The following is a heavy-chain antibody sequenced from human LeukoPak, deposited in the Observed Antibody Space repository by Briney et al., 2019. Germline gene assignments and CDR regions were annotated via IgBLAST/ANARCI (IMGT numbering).Heavy chain of an antibody. CDR2: INPSGGST. J-gene: IGHJ4*02. V-gene: IGHV1-46*01. Sequence: ASVKVSCKASGYTFTSYYMHWVRQAPGQGLEWMGIINPSGGSTSYAQKFQGRVTMTRDTSTSTVYMELSSLRSEDTAVYYCARQLGVLRFLEWTPQGGYWGQGTLVTVSS. CDR1: GYTFTSYY. D-gene: IGHD3-3*01. CDR3: ARQLGVLRFLEWTPQGGY.